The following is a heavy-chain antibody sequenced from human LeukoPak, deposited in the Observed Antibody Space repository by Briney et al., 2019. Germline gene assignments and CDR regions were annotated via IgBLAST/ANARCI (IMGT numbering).Heavy chain of an antibody. Sequence: PSETLSLTCTVSGGSISSSSYYWSWIRQPPGKGLEWIGYIYYTGSTYYNPSLKSRVTISVDTSKNQFSLKLSSVTAADTAVYYCARGDFAYYFDYWGQGTLVTVSS. V-gene: IGHV4-30-4*08. CDR2: IYYTGST. CDR3: ARGDFAYYFDY. J-gene: IGHJ4*02. CDR1: GGSISSSSYY.